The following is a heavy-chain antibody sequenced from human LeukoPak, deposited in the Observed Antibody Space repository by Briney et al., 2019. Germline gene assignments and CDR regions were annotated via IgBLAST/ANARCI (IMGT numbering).Heavy chain of an antibody. CDR2: ISAYNGNT. Sequence: ASVKVSCKASGYTFTSYGISWVRQAPGQGLEWMGWISAYNGNTNYAQKLQGRVTMTTDTSTGTAYMELRSLRSDDTAVYYCARDNLSRWELRGTFRYYFDYWGQGTLVTVSS. J-gene: IGHJ4*02. V-gene: IGHV1-18*01. CDR1: GYTFTSYG. D-gene: IGHD1-26*01. CDR3: ARDNLSRWELRGTFRYYFDY.